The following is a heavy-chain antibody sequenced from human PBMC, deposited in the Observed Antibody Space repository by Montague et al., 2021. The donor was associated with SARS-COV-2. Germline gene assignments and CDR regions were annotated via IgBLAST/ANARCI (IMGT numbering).Heavy chain of an antibody. Sequence: SLRLSCAASGFTFTTYAMHWVRQAPGKGLEWMAVISNDGTKIYYADSVKGRFTISRDNSKNTLYLQLNRLRAEDTALYHCARDLFYIRNYYYYYSMDVWGQGTTVPVS. CDR1: GFTFTTYA. J-gene: IGHJ6*02. CDR3: ARDLFYIRNYYYYYSMDV. CDR2: ISNDGTKI. D-gene: IGHD2/OR15-2a*01. V-gene: IGHV3-30*04.